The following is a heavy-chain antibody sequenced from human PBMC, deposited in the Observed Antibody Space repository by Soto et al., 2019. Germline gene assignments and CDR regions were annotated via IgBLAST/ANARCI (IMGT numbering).Heavy chain of an antibody. Sequence: PGESQALSCNGSGYSFHSYWIGWVRQMPWKGLEWMGIIYPGDSDTRYSPSFQGQVTISADKSISTAYLQWSSLKASDTAMYYCARQKNDYVNAFDIWGQGTMVTVS. CDR1: GYSFHSYW. J-gene: IGHJ3*02. V-gene: IGHV5-51*01. CDR2: IYPGDSDT. CDR3: ARQKNDYVNAFDI. D-gene: IGHD4-17*01.